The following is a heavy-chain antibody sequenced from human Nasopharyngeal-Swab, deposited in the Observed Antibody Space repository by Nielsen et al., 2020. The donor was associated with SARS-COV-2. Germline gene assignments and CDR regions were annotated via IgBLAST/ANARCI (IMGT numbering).Heavy chain of an antibody. CDR2: IDTDGAIT. CDR1: GVIFSEYW. V-gene: IGHV3-74*01. D-gene: IGHD2-15*01. J-gene: IGHJ4*02. Sequence: GESLKISCVASGVIFSEYWMHWVRQSPGKGLLWVSRIDTDGAITNYADSVKGRFTISRDNAKNTLYLQMNSLRADDTAVYYCARDVGGRDNYWGQGALVTVSS. CDR3: ARDVGGRDNY.